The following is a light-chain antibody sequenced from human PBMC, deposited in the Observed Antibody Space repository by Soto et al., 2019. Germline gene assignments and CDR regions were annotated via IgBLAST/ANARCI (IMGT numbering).Light chain of an antibody. CDR1: QSVTTQ. CDR3: QQYGSSPLT. CDR2: GAS. J-gene: IGKJ4*01. Sequence: IVLTQSPGTLSLSPWERATLSCRASQSVTTQLAWYQQKPGQAPRLLIYGASSRATGIPDRFSGSGSGTDFTLTISRLEPEDFAVYYCQQYGSSPLTFGGGTKVDIK. V-gene: IGKV3-20*01.